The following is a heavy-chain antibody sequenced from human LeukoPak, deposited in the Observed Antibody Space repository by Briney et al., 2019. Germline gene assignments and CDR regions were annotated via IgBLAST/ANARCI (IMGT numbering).Heavy chain of an antibody. CDR2: IYYSGST. V-gene: IGHV4-61*01. J-gene: IGHJ4*02. Sequence: PSETLSLTCTVSGGSVSSDSYFWTWIRQPPGKGLEWIGYIYYSGSTNYNPSPKSRVTTSLNTSKSQISLKLSSVTAADTAVYYCARGQRRLQDYWGQGTLVTVSS. CDR1: GGSVSSDSYF. CDR3: ARGQRRLQDY.